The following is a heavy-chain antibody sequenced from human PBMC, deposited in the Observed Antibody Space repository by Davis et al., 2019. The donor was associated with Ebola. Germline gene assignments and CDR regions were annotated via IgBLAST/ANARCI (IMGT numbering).Heavy chain of an antibody. J-gene: IGHJ6*02. Sequence: GESLKISCTDSVITFSSYAMTWVRQAPGKGLEWVSAISGSGGSTYYADSVKGRFTISRDNSKKTLYLQMNSLRAEDTAVYYCARELVEGGGLIYYYYGMDVWGQGTTVTVSS. CDR2: ISGSGGST. CDR1: VITFSSYA. V-gene: IGHV3-23*01. D-gene: IGHD2-15*01. CDR3: ARELVEGGGLIYYYYGMDV.